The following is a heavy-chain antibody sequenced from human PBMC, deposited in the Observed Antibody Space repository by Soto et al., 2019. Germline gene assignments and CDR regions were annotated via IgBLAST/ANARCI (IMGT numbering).Heavy chain of an antibody. J-gene: IGHJ4*02. V-gene: IGHV3-23*01. Sequence: GGSLSLSCAASGFTFSSYAMSWVRQAPGKGLEWVSAISGSGGSTYYADSVKGRFTISRDNSNNTLYLQMNSLRAEDTAVYYCAKDRLVGATMTYYFDYWGQGTLVTVSS. CDR2: ISGSGGST. CDR3: AKDRLVGATMTYYFDY. CDR1: GFTFSSYA. D-gene: IGHD1-26*01.